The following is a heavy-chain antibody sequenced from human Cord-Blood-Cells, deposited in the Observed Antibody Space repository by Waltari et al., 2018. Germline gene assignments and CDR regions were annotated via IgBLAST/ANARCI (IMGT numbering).Heavy chain of an antibody. V-gene: IGHV4-39*01. Sequence: QLQLQESGPGLVTPSETLSLTCSVPGGSISRSSSHWGWIRQPPGKGLEWIGSIYYSGSTYYNPSLKSRVTISVDTSKNQFSLKLSSVTAADTAVYYCARRGIAAAGDAFDIWGQGTMVTVSS. CDR2: IYYSGST. CDR3: ARRGIAAAGDAFDI. D-gene: IGHD6-13*01. J-gene: IGHJ3*02. CDR1: GGSISRSSSH.